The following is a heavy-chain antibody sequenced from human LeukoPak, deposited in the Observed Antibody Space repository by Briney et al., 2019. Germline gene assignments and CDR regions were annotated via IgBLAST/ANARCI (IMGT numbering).Heavy chain of an antibody. V-gene: IGHV3-23*01. D-gene: IGHD2-15*01. Sequence: GGSLRLSCATSGFTFSSSAMSWVRQAPGKGLEWVSAISNNGGYTYYADSVQGRFTISRDNSKSTLCLQMNSLRAEDTAVYYCAKQLGYCSDGSCYFPYWGQGTLVTVSS. CDR2: ISNNGGYT. CDR3: AKQLGYCSDGSCYFPY. J-gene: IGHJ4*02. CDR1: GFTFSSSA.